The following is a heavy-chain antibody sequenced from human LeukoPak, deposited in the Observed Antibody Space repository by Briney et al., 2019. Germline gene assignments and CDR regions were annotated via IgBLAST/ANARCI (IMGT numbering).Heavy chain of an antibody. CDR2: ISDSGGAT. CDR1: GFSFRNYA. Sequence: GGSLRLSCAASGFSFRNYAMSWVRQAPGKGLEWVSSISDSGGATYYADSVKGRFTISRDNSRNTLCLQLNSLGADDTAVYYCAKIAPWGAVTTTDGFDYWGQGTLVTVSS. J-gene: IGHJ4*02. V-gene: IGHV3-23*01. CDR3: AKIAPWGAVTTTDGFDY. D-gene: IGHD4-17*01.